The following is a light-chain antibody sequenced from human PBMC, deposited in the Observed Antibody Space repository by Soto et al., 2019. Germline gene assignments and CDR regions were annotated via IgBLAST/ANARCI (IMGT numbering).Light chain of an antibody. CDR1: QSVSSD. CDR2: GAS. Sequence: EIEMTQSPATLSVSPGERVTLSCRASQSVSSDLAWYQQKPGQAPRLLIYGASTRATGIPARFSGSGSGTDFTLAISSLQSEDFAIYYCHQYNNWPPYTFGQGKKVDIK. V-gene: IGKV3-15*01. CDR3: HQYNNWPPYT. J-gene: IGKJ2*01.